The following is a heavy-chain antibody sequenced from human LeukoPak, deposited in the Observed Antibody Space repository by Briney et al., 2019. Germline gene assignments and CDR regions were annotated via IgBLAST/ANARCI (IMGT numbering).Heavy chain of an antibody. CDR1: GFSFSSYW. CDR2: INSDGSSV. CDR3: ARGGSYYDFDY. D-gene: IGHD1-26*01. Sequence: DPGGSLRLSCAASGFSFSSYWMHWVRQAPGKGLVWVSRINSDGSSVSYADSVKGRFTISRDNAKNSLYLQMNSLRAEDTAVYYCARGGSYYDFDYWGQGTLVTVSS. V-gene: IGHV3-74*01. J-gene: IGHJ4*02.